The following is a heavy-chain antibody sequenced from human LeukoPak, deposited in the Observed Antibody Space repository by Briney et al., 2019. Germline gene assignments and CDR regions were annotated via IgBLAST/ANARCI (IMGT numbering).Heavy chain of an antibody. CDR2: IYHSGST. V-gene: IGHV4-4*02. D-gene: IGHD5-18*01. CDR3: ARDRTTDTAYNWFDP. J-gene: IGHJ5*02. CDR1: GGSISSSNW. Sequence: SETLSLTCAVSGGSISSSNWWSWVRQPPGKGLEWIGEIYHSGSTNYNPSLKSRVTISVDKSKNQFSLKLNSVTAADTAVYYCARDRTTDTAYNWFDPWGQGTLVTVSS.